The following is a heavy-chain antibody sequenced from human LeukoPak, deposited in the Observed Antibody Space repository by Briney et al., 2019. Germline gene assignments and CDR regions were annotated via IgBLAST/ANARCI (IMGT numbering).Heavy chain of an antibody. J-gene: IGHJ4*02. Sequence: PSETLSLTCTVSGGSISSYYWSWIRQPPGKGLEWIGYIYYSGSTNYNPSLKSRVTISVDTSKNQFSLKLSSVTAADTAVYYCARDSSGYYPGFDYWGQGTLVTVSS. CDR2: IYYSGST. D-gene: IGHD3-22*01. V-gene: IGHV4-59*01. CDR1: GGSISSYY. CDR3: ARDSSGYYPGFDY.